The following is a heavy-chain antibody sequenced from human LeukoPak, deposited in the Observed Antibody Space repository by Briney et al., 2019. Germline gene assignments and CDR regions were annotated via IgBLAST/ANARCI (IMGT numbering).Heavy chain of an antibody. CDR1: GFTFSSYA. V-gene: IGHV3-30-3*01. CDR3: ARDPVHNYYDSSGSYYYYGMDV. CDR2: ISYDGSNK. Sequence: PGGSLRLSCAASGFTFSSYAMHWVRQAPGKGLEWVAVISYDGSNKYYADSVKGRFTISRDNSKNTLYLQMNSLRAEDTAVYYCARDPVHNYYDSSGSYYYYGMDVGGQGTTVTVSS. D-gene: IGHD3-22*01. J-gene: IGHJ6*02.